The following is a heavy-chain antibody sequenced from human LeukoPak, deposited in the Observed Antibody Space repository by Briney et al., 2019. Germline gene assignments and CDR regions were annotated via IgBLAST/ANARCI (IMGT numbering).Heavy chain of an antibody. Sequence: SETLSLTCSVSGGSISSYYWSWIRQTPGKGLEWIGFIAYSGFTNSNPSLQSRVTISVDTSKNQFSLKLSSVTAADTAVYYCARNRGGPSIVATIIGGFDYWGQGTLVTVSS. V-gene: IGHV4-59*08. D-gene: IGHD5-12*01. J-gene: IGHJ4*02. CDR2: IAYSGFT. CDR1: GGSISSYY. CDR3: ARNRGGPSIVATIIGGFDY.